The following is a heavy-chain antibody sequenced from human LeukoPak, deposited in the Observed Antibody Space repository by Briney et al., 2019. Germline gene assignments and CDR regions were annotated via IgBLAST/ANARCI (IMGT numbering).Heavy chain of an antibody. CDR3: ARARGVIPVAFDI. CDR2: IYFSGST. V-gene: IGHV4-59*01. Sequence: PSETLSLTCTVSGGSNSSYYWSWIRQPPGKGLEWIGYIYFSGSTNYNPSLKSRVTISVDTSKNQFSLKLSSVTAADTAVYYCARARGVIPVAFDIWGQGTMVTVSS. J-gene: IGHJ3*02. D-gene: IGHD3-10*01. CDR1: GGSNSSYY.